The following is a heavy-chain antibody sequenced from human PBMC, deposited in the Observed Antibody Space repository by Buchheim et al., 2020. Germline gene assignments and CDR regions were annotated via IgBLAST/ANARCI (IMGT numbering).Heavy chain of an antibody. V-gene: IGHV3-30*04. Sequence: QVQLVESGGGVVQPGRSLRLSCAASGFTFSSYAMHWVRQAPGKGLEWVAVISYDGSNKYYADSVKGRFTISRDNSKNTLYLQMKSLRAEDTAVYYCARDRWGSSSTRYYYYYYGMDVWGQGTT. CDR1: GFTFSSYA. CDR2: ISYDGSNK. CDR3: ARDRWGSSSTRYYYYYYGMDV. J-gene: IGHJ6*02. D-gene: IGHD6-6*01.